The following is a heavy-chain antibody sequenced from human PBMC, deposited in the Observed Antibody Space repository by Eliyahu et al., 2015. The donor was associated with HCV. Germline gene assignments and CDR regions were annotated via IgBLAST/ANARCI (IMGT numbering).Heavy chain of an antibody. CDR1: GFXFSSYG. CDR2: ISYDGSNK. Sequence: QVQLVESGGGVVQPGRSLRLSCAASGFXFSSYGMHWVRQAPGKGLEWVAVISYDGSNKYYADSVKGRFTISRDNSKNTLYLQMNSLRAEDTAVYYCAKEGVPAAPYFDYWGQGTLVTVSS. D-gene: IGHD2-2*01. CDR3: AKEGVPAAPYFDY. V-gene: IGHV3-30*18. J-gene: IGHJ4*02.